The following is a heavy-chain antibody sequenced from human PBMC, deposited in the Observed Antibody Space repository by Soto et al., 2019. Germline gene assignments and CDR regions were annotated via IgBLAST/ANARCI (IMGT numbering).Heavy chain of an antibody. CDR2: IYYSGST. D-gene: IGHD6-19*01. Sequence: SETLSLTCTVSGGSISSGGYYWSWIRQHAGKGLEWIGYIYYSGSTYYNPSLKSRVTISVDTSKNQVSLNLGSVTAADQAAYYCARECVTQWLATARNSMDVWGQGTTVSVSS. J-gene: IGHJ6*02. CDR1: GGSISSGGYY. CDR3: ARECVTQWLATARNSMDV. V-gene: IGHV4-31*03.